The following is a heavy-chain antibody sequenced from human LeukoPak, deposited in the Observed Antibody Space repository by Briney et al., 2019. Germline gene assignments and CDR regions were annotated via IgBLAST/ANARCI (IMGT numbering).Heavy chain of an antibody. CDR1: GFTFGDYA. Sequence: GGSLRLSCTASGFTFGDYAMSWVRQAPGKGLEWVGFIRSKAYGGTTEYAASVKGRLTISRDDSKSIAYLQMNSLKTEDTAVYYCTSMKLGAAAGGPFDYWGQGTLVTVSS. CDR3: TSMKLGAAAGGPFDY. J-gene: IGHJ4*02. V-gene: IGHV3-49*04. CDR2: IRSKAYGGTT. D-gene: IGHD6-13*01.